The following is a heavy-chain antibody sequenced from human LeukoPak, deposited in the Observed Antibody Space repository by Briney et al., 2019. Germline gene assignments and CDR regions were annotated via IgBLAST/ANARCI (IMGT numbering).Heavy chain of an antibody. CDR3: AKQLGYCSDGSCYFPY. D-gene: IGHD2-15*01. CDR1: GFTFSSYA. CDR2: ISGSGGST. J-gene: IGHJ4*02. Sequence: GGSLRLSCAASGFTFSSYAVSWVRQAPGKGLEWVSAISGSGGSTYYADSVKGRFTISRDNSKSTLCLQMNSLRAEDTAVYYCAKQLGYCSDGSCYFPYWGQGTLVTVSS. V-gene: IGHV3-23*01.